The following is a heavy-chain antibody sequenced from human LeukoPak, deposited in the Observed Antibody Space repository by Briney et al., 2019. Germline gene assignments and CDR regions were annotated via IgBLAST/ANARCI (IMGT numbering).Heavy chain of an antibody. CDR1: GGAISRYY. CDR3: ARDSGTTGEVKFDP. Sequence: SETLSLTCSVSGGAISRYYWSWIRQPPGKGLEWIGYIYYSGSTNYNPSLKSRVTISVDTSKNQFSLKLSSMTAADTAVYYCARDSGTTGEVKFDPWGQGTLVTVSS. CDR2: IYYSGST. J-gene: IGHJ5*02. V-gene: IGHV4-59*01. D-gene: IGHD3-10*01.